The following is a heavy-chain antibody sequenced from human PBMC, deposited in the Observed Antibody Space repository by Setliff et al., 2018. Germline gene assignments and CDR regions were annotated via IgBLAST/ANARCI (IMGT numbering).Heavy chain of an antibody. D-gene: IGHD2-15*01. J-gene: IGHJ6*03. CDR1: GGSFSGYY. Sequence: PSETLSLTCAVYGGSFSGYYWSWIRQPPGKGLEWIGEINHSGSTNYNPSLKSRVTISVDTSKNQFSLKLSSVTASDTAVYYCASQLGGYCSGGSCYSYYYYYYMDVW. CDR2: INHSGST. CDR3: ASQLGGYCSGGSCYSYYYYYYMDV. V-gene: IGHV4-34*01.